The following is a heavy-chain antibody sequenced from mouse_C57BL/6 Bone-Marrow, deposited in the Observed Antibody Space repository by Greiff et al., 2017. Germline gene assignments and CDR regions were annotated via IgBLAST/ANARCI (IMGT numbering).Heavy chain of an antibody. Sequence: QVQLQQSGPELVQPGASVKISCKASGYAFSSSWMNWVKQRPGKGLEWIGRIYPGDGDTNYNGKFKGKATLTADKSSSTAYMQRSSLTSEYAAVYFCAYYGSSYEGAFDDWGQGTTLTVSA. V-gene: IGHV1-82*01. D-gene: IGHD1-1*01. CDR2: IYPGDGDT. J-gene: IGHJ2*01. CDR3: AYYGSSYEGAFDD. CDR1: GYAFSSSW.